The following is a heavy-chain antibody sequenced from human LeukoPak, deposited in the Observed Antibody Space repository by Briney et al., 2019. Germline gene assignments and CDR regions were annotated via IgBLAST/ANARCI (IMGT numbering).Heavy chain of an antibody. CDR3: ARIGVVVPAAISWFDP. V-gene: IGHV1-69*13. CDR1: GGTFSSYA. CDR2: IIPIFGTA. D-gene: IGHD2-2*01. Sequence: ASVKVSCKASGGTFSSYAISWVRQAPGQGLEWMGGIIPIFGTANYAQKFQGRVTITADESTSTAYMELSSLRSEDTAVYYCARIGVVVPAAISWFDPWGQGTLVTVSS. J-gene: IGHJ5*02.